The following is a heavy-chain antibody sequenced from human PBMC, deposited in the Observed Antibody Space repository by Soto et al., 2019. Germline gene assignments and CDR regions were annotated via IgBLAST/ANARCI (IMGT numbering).Heavy chain of an antibody. CDR3: AKVVGATLVDY. V-gene: IGHV4-4*02. CDR2: IHHSGSS. Sequence: QVQLQESGPGLVKPSGTLSLTCTVSGASISSTSSGDWWSWVRQPPEKGLEWIGEIHHSGSSNYNPSRKRRATLSAEKSKNQFSLRLSSVTAADTAVYYCAKVVGATLVDYWGQGTLVTVAS. D-gene: IGHD1-26*01. J-gene: IGHJ4*02. CDR1: GASISSTSSGDW.